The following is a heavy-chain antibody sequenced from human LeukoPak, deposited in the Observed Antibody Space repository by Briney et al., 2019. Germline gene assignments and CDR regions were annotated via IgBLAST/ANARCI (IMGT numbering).Heavy chain of an antibody. Sequence: GASVKVSCKASGGTFSSYAISWVRQAPGEGLEWMGGIIPILGTANYAQKFQGRVTITADESTSTAYMELSSLRSEETAVYYCARDRGRVVRGVVDYWGQGTLVTVSS. CDR3: ARDRGRVVRGVVDY. CDR1: GGTFSSYA. CDR2: IIPILGTA. V-gene: IGHV1-69*13. J-gene: IGHJ4*02. D-gene: IGHD3-10*01.